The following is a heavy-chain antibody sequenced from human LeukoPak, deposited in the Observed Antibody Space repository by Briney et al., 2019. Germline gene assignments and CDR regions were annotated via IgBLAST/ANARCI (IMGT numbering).Heavy chain of an antibody. CDR2: IKQDGSEK. CDR1: GFTFSSYW. V-gene: IGHV3-7*01. Sequence: GGSLSLSCAASGFTFSSYWMSWVRQSPGKGLEWVANIKQDGSEKYYADSVKGRFTTSRDNAKHSLYLQMNSLRAEDTAVYYCAYGVNTIFGVVIGPFDYWGQGTLVTVSS. CDR3: AYGVNTIFGVVIGPFDY. D-gene: IGHD3-3*01. J-gene: IGHJ4*02.